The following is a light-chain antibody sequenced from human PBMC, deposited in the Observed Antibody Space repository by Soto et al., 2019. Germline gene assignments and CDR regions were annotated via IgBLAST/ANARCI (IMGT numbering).Light chain of an antibody. CDR3: QQSYSTPIT. J-gene: IGKJ5*01. CDR1: QSISNY. V-gene: IGKV1-39*01. Sequence: DIQLTQSPSSLSESVGDRVTNTCRASQSISNYLNWYQHRPGKAPNLLIYAASSLQSGVPSRFSGSESGTDFTLTITSLQPEDSATYYCQQSYSTPITFGQGTRLEIK. CDR2: AAS.